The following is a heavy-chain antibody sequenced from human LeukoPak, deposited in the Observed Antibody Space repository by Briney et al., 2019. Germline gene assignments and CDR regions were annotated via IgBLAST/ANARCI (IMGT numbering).Heavy chain of an antibody. D-gene: IGHD3-10*01. CDR1: GGSISSYY. Sequence: SETLSLTCSVSGGSISSYYWNWIRQPPGKVLEWIGYIYYSGSTNYNPSLKSRVTITVDTSRNQLSLNLSSVTAADTAVYYCASVEYYGSGGYFAFDIWGQGTMVTVSS. CDR2: IYYSGST. J-gene: IGHJ3*02. V-gene: IGHV4-59*01. CDR3: ASVEYYGSGGYFAFDI.